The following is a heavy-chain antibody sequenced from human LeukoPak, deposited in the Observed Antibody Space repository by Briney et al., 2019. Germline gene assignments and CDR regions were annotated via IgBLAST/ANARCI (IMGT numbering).Heavy chain of an antibody. V-gene: IGHV3-48*02. CDR2: ISSGGGDT. J-gene: IGHJ5*01. D-gene: IGHD6-19*01. CDR3: AKLISGGLAVTADWFDP. CDR1: EFNFRIHR. Sequence: GGSLRLSCGASEFNFRIHRMMWARETAGRGGEGISYISSGGGDTQYAETVKGRFSSSRENERNSLLLQMNRLTEEDTAVYYCAKLISGGLAVTADWFDPWGQGTLVVVS.